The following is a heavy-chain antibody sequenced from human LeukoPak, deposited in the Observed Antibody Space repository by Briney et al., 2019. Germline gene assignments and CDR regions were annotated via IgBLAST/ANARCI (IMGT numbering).Heavy chain of an antibody. V-gene: IGHV3-30*18. CDR1: RFTFSTYG. D-gene: IGHD2-15*01. Sequence: GGSLRLSCAASRFTFSTYGMHWVRQAPGKGLEWVAVISNDGIHIYYADSVRGRFTISRDNSKNTLYLPMNSLRAEDTAVYYCVKDATRSQGYCSGGSCSYDYWGQGTLVTVSS. CDR2: ISNDGIHI. CDR3: VKDATRSQGYCSGGSCSYDY. J-gene: IGHJ4*02.